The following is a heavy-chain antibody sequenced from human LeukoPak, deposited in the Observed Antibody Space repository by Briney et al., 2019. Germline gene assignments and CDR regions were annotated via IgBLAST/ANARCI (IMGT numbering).Heavy chain of an antibody. CDR1: GFTFDDYA. Sequence: GGSLRLSCAASGFTFDDYAMHWVRQAPGKGLEWVSGISWNSGSIGYADSVKGRFTISRDNAKNSLYLQMNSLRAEDTALYYCAKEVVAVAGTEEGFDYWGQGTLVTVSS. J-gene: IGHJ4*02. CDR2: ISWNSGSI. CDR3: AKEVVAVAGTEEGFDY. D-gene: IGHD6-19*01. V-gene: IGHV3-9*01.